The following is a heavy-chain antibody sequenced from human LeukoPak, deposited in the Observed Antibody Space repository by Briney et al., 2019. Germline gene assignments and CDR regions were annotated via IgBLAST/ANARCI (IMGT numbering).Heavy chain of an antibody. D-gene: IGHD6-25*01. CDR3: AKEIGAAGYYDY. V-gene: IGHV3-23*01. CDR1: GFTISSYG. J-gene: IGHJ4*02. CDR2: ISGSGGNT. Sequence: GGSLRLSCAASGFTISSYGMSWVRQAPGKGLEWVSAISGSGGNTHYADSVKGRFTISRDNYKNTMYMQMNSLRAEDTAIYYCAKEIGAAGYYDYWGQGTVVTVSS.